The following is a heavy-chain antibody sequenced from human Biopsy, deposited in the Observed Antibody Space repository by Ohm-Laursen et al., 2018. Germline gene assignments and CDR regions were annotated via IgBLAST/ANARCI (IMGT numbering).Heavy chain of an antibody. D-gene: IGHD6-19*01. CDR1: AGSISGIS. V-gene: IGHV4-59*08. CDR2: ITYSGSS. CDR3: AKHGSGWTGDDALHI. J-gene: IGHJ3*02. Sequence: SETLSCTCAGSAGSISGISWSWSRQATGRGLEWVVYITYSGSSSNNPSHKSRITISVNTSKIHIPLKVTFVPAAATAVYYCAKHGSGWTGDDALHIWGQGTMVTVSS.